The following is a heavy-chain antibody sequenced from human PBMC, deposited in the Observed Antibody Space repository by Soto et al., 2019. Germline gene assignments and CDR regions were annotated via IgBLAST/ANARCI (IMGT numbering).Heavy chain of an antibody. V-gene: IGHV1-2*04. Sequence: GASVKVSCKASGYTFTGYYMHWVRQAPGQGLEWMGWINPNSGGTNYAQKFQGWVTMTRDTSISTAYMERSRLRSDDTAVYYCARVPVIAAAEETPVYGEGYFDYWGQGTLVTVSS. CDR3: ARVPVIAAAEETPVYGEGYFDY. CDR2: INPNSGGT. D-gene: IGHD6-13*01. J-gene: IGHJ4*02. CDR1: GYTFTGYY.